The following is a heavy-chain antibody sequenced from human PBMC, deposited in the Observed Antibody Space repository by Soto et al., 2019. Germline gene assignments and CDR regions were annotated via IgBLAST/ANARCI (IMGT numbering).Heavy chain of an antibody. J-gene: IGHJ5*02. CDR3: AKDLSRRPPTVVVPGAIDP. V-gene: IGHV3-23*01. CDR1: GFTFSSYA. D-gene: IGHD2-2*01. Sequence: GGSLRLSCAASGFTFSSYAMSWVRQAPGKGLEWVSAISASGGSTYYADSVKGRFTISRDNSKNTLHLQMNSLRAEDTAVYYCAKDLSRRPPTVVVPGAIDPWGQGTLVTVSS. CDR2: ISASGGST.